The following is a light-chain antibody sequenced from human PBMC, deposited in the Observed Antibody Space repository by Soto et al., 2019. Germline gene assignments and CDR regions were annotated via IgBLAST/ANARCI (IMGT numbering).Light chain of an antibody. V-gene: IGKV3-11*01. Sequence: EIVLTQSPATLSLSPGERATLACRASQSVSSYLAWYQQKPGQAPRLLIYDASNSATGIPARFSGSGSGTDFTLTISSLEPEDFAVYYCQQRSNWTLITFGQGKRLEIK. CDR2: DAS. CDR1: QSVSSY. J-gene: IGKJ5*01. CDR3: QQRSNWTLIT.